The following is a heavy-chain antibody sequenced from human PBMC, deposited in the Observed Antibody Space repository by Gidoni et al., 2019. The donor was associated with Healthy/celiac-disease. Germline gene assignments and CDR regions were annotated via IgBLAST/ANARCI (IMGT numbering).Heavy chain of an antibody. D-gene: IGHD6-19*01. CDR3: AREAVAGPYYYGMDV. CDR1: GGTLSSYA. Sequence: QVQLVQSGAEVKKPGSSVKVSCKASGGTLSSYAISWVRQAPGPGLEWMGGIIPIFGTANYAQKFQGRVTITADKSTSTAYMELSSLRSEDTAVYYCAREAVAGPYYYGMDVWGQGTTVTVSS. V-gene: IGHV1-69*06. CDR2: IIPIFGTA. J-gene: IGHJ6*02.